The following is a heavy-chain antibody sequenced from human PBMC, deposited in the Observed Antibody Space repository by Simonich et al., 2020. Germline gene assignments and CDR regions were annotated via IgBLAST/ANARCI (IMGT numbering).Heavy chain of an antibody. CDR3: AKESTVSRWDYYYGMDV. Sequence: QVQLVESGGGVVQPGRSLRLSCAASGFTFSSYGMHWVRQAPGKGLEGVAVIWYEGINKDYADSVKGRFTISRDNSKNTLYLKMNSLRAEDTAMYYCAKESTVSRWDYYYGMDVWGQGTTVTVSS. CDR1: GFTFSSYG. J-gene: IGHJ6*02. CDR2: IWYEGINK. V-gene: IGHV3-30*18. D-gene: IGHD4-17*01.